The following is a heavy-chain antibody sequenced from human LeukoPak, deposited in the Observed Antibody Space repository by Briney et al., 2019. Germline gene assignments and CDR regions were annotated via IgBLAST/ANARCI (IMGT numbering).Heavy chain of an antibody. CDR2: IYYSGST. V-gene: IGHV4-30-4*08. CDR1: GGSISSGDYY. Sequence: SETLSLTCIVSGGSISSGDYYWSWIRQPPGKGLEWIGYIYYSGSTYYNPSLKSRVTISVDTSKNQFSLKLSSVTAADTAVYYCARGGGYCSSISCSGFDYWGQGTLVTVSS. D-gene: IGHD2-2*01. CDR3: ARGGGYCSSISCSGFDY. J-gene: IGHJ4*02.